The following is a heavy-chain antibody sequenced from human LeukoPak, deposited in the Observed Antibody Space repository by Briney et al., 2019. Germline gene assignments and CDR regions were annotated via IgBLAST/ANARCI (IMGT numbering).Heavy chain of an antibody. J-gene: IGHJ4*02. V-gene: IGHV3-23*01. D-gene: IGHD2-8*01. CDR1: GFTFSSYA. CDR2: ISGSGGST. CDR3: AKPPRYCTNGVCYNPYYFDY. Sequence: GGSLRLSCAASGFTFSSYAMGWVRQAPGKGLEWASAISGSGGSTYYADSVKGRFTISRDNSKNTLYLRMNSLRAEDTAVYYCAKPPRYCTNGVCYNPYYFDYWGQGTLVTVSS.